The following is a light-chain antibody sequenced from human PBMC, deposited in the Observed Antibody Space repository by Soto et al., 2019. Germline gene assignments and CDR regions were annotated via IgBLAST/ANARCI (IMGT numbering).Light chain of an antibody. CDR2: DAS. CDR1: QTLTTW. Sequence: GDRVTITCRASQTLTTWMAWYQQKPGKAPKLLVYDASTLQSGVATRFSGSGSWTEFTLIISGLQPEESATYYCQQYTNTNNPWMFGQGTKVDIK. J-gene: IGKJ1*01. CDR3: QQYTNTNNPWM. V-gene: IGKV1-5*01.